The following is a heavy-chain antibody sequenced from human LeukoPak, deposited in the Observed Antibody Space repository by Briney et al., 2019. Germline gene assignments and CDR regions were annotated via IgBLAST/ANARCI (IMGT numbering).Heavy chain of an antibody. CDR3: ATTFEWLRSCRFDY. CDR2: INHSGST. J-gene: IGHJ4*02. V-gene: IGHV4-34*01. CDR1: GGSFTGYY. D-gene: IGHD5-12*01. Sequence: PSETLSLTCAVYGGSFTGYYWSWIRQPPGKGLEWIGEINHSGSTNYNPSLKSRVTISVDTSKNHFSLKLSSVSGADTAVYYCATTFEWLRSCRFDYWGQGTLVTVSS.